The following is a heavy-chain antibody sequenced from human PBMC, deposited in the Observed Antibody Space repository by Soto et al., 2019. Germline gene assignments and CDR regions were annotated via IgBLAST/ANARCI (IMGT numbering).Heavy chain of an antibody. D-gene: IGHD2-2*01. CDR3: ARAVLGYCSSTSPCYYGMDV. CDR2: IIPIFGTA. Sequence: QVQLVQSGAEVKKPGSSVKVSCKASGGTFSSYAISWVRQAPGQGLEWMGGIIPIFGTANYAQKFQGRVTITADASTRTAYMELSSLRSEDTAVYYCARAVLGYCSSTSPCYYGMDVWGQGTTVTVSS. CDR1: GGTFSSYA. J-gene: IGHJ6*02. V-gene: IGHV1-69*01.